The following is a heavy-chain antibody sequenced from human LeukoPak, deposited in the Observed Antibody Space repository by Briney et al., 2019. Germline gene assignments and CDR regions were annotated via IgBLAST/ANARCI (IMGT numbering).Heavy chain of an antibody. D-gene: IGHD6-13*01. V-gene: IGHV1-2*02. J-gene: IGHJ4*02. CDR1: GYTFTSYD. CDR3: ARQKAAAGHFDY. Sequence: ASVKVSCKASGYTFTSYDINWVRQATGQGLEWMGWINPNTGGTNYAQKFQGRVTMTRDRAISTAYMELSRLRSDDTAMYYCARQKAAAGHFDYWGQGTLVTVSS. CDR2: INPNTGGT.